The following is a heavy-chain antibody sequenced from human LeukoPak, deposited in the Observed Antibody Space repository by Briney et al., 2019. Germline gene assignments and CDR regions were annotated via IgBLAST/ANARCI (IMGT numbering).Heavy chain of an antibody. D-gene: IGHD6-13*01. CDR3: ARESLSSYSSSWYPNWFDP. CDR1: GFTFSSYG. J-gene: IGHJ5*02. CDR2: IWYDGSNK. V-gene: IGHV3-33*01. Sequence: PGRSLRLSCAASGFTFSSYGMHWVRQAPGKGLEWVAVIWYDGSNKYYADSVKGRFTISRDNSKNTLYLQMNSLRAEDTAVYYCARESLSSYSSSWYPNWFDPWGQGTLVTVSS.